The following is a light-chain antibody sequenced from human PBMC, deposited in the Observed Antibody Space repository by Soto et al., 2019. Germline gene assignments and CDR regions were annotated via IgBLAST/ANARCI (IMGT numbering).Light chain of an antibody. Sequence: QSVLTQPASVSGSPGQSITISCTGTSSDVGGYNSVSWYQQHPSKAPKLMIYEVSNRPSGVSNSFSGSKSGNTASLTISGLQAEDEADYYCSSYTTSSTLLYVFGNGTKLTVL. CDR1: SSDVGGYNS. CDR2: EVS. J-gene: IGLJ1*01. CDR3: SSYTTSSTLLYV. V-gene: IGLV2-14*01.